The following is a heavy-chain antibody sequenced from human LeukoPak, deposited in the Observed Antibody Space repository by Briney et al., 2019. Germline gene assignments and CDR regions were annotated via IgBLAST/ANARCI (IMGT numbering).Heavy chain of an antibody. J-gene: IGHJ4*02. Sequence: GGSLRLSCAASGFTFSSYGMHWVRQAPGKGLEWVAFIRYGGSNKYYADSVKGRFTISRDNSKNTLYLQMNSLRAEDTGVYYCAKDGSNGSYSRYYFDYWGQGTLVTVSS. V-gene: IGHV3-30*02. CDR1: GFTFSSYG. CDR3: AKDGSNGSYSRYYFDY. D-gene: IGHD1-26*01. CDR2: IRYGGSNK.